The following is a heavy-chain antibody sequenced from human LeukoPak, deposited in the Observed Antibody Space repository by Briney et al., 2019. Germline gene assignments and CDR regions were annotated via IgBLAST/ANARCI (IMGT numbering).Heavy chain of an antibody. CDR2: VYPDDSRT. Sequence: GDSRKISCKASGYNFPKSWIGWVRQMPGKGLEWMAIVYPDDSRTKYSPSFQGQVTISADKSIHTAYLQWSSLRASDTAMYYCARPDYFASHDWGQGTLVTVSS. D-gene: IGHD2/OR15-2a*01. J-gene: IGHJ4*02. V-gene: IGHV5-51*01. CDR1: GYNFPKSW. CDR3: ARPDYFASHD.